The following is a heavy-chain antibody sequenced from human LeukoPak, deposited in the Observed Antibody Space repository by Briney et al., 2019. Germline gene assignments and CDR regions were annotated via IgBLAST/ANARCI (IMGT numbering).Heavy chain of an antibody. CDR2: INHSGST. V-gene: IGHV4-34*01. D-gene: IGHD2/OR15-2a*01. Sequence: SETLSLTCAVYGGSFSGYYWSWIRQPPGKGLEWIGEINHSGSTNYNPSLKSRVTISADTSKNQFSLNLSFVTAADTAVYYCVRQRVVGFYDPFDFWGQGTLVTVSS. CDR3: VRQRVVGFYDPFDF. CDR1: GGSFSGYY. J-gene: IGHJ4*02.